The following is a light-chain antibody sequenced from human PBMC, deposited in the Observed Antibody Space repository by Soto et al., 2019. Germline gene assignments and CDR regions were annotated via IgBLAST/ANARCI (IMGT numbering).Light chain of an antibody. J-gene: IGKJ4*01. CDR3: QQANSFPLT. V-gene: IGKV1-12*01. Sequence: DIQMTQSPSSVSASVGDRVTITCRASQGISSLLAWYQQKPGKAPNVLIHTASSLQSGVPSRFSGSGSGTDFTLTISSLHPEDFATYYCQQANSFPLTVGGGTKVEIK. CDR1: QGISSL. CDR2: TAS.